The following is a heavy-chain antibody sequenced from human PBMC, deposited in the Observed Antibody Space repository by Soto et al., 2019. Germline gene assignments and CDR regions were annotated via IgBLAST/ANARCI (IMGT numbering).Heavy chain of an antibody. V-gene: IGHV3-11*01. CDR1: GFTFSDSY. Sequence: GGSLRLSCAASGFTFSDSYMSWIRQAPGKGLEWISYITFSGNTVYYADSLKGRFTIPRDNAKNSLYLQMNRLRAEDTAVYYCARVSWREKYGMDVWGQGTTVTVSS. CDR2: ITFSGNTV. CDR3: ARVSWREKYGMDV. J-gene: IGHJ6*02.